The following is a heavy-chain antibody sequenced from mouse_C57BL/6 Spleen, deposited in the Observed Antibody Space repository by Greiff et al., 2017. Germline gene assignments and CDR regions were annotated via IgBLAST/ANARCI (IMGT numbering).Heavy chain of an antibody. D-gene: IGHD1-1*01. Sequence: QVQLQQSGPELVKPGASVKLSCKASGYTFTSYDINWVKQRPGQGLEWIGWIYPRDGSTKYNEKFKGKATLTVDTSSSTAYMELHSLTSEDSAVYFCLVGLYYYGTSWDWYFDVWGTGTTDTVSS. CDR3: LVGLYYYGTSWDWYFDV. CDR1: GYTFTSYD. CDR2: IYPRDGST. J-gene: IGHJ1*03. V-gene: IGHV1-85*01.